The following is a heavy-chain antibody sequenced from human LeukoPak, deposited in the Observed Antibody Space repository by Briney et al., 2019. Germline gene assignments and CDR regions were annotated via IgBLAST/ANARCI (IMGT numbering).Heavy chain of an antibody. CDR2: INPNSGGT. CDR3: ARAVRGYYDSSGPFDY. Sequence: EASVKVSCKASGYTFTGYYMHWVRQAPGQGLEWMGWINPNSGGTNYAQKFQGRVTMTRDTSISTAYMELSRLRSDDTAVYYCARAVRGYYDSSGPFDYWGQGTLVTVSS. V-gene: IGHV1-2*02. J-gene: IGHJ4*02. CDR1: GYTFTGYY. D-gene: IGHD3-22*01.